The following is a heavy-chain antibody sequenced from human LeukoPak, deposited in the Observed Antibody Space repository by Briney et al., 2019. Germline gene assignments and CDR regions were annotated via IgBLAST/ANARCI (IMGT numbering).Heavy chain of an antibody. CDR2: INHSGRT. CDR1: GESFSGDF. J-gene: IGHJ4*02. V-gene: IGHV4-34*01. Sequence: SETLSLTCGVYGESFSGDFWTWLRQAPGKGLEWIGEINHSGRTNYSPSLTSRVTISVDTSMNQFSVQLRSVTAADTAVYYCARGQYDSGGYHYGIRAFYFDYWGQGILVTVSS. CDR3: ARGQYDSGGYHYGIRAFYFDY. D-gene: IGHD3-22*01.